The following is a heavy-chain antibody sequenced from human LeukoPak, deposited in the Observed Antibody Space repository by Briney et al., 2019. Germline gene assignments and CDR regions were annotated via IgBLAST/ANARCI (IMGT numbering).Heavy chain of an antibody. CDR2: IYYSGST. CDR3: ARDQGGFDP. Sequence: SETLSLTCTVSGGSISSYYWSWIRQPPGKGLEWIGYIYYSGSTNYNPSLKSRVTITVDTSKNQFSLKLSSVTAADTAVYYCARDQGGFDPWGQGTLVTVSS. D-gene: IGHD1-26*01. V-gene: IGHV4-59*01. J-gene: IGHJ5*02. CDR1: GGSISSYY.